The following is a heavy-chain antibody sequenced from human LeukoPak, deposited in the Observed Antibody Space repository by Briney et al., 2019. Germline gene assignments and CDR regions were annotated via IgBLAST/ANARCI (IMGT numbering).Heavy chain of an antibody. J-gene: IGHJ4*02. CDR2: IKKDGREK. Sequence: PGGSLRLSCAASGFTFSNYWMTWVRQAPGKGLEWVANIKKDGREKHYVDSVKGRFAISRDNARNSLFLQMNSLRAEDTAVYYCVGDVSDENDSASRMHLDSWGQGTLVSVSS. CDR1: GFTFSNYW. V-gene: IGHV3-7*01. CDR3: VGDVSDENDSASRMHLDS. D-gene: IGHD2-15*01.